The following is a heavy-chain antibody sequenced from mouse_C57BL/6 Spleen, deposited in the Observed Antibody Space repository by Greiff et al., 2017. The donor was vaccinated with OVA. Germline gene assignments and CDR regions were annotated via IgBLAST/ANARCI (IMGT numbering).Heavy chain of an antibody. J-gene: IGHJ3*01. D-gene: IGHD2-5*01. CDR2: IYPGSGNT. CDR1: GYSFTSYY. V-gene: IGHV1-66*01. Sequence: QVQLQQSGPELVKPGASVKISCKASGYSFTSYYIHWVKQRPGQGLEWIGWIYPGSGNTKYNEKFKGKATLTADTSSSTAYMQLSSLTSEDSAVYYCAGNRNYGGWFAYWGQGTLVTVSA. CDR3: AGNRNYGGWFAY.